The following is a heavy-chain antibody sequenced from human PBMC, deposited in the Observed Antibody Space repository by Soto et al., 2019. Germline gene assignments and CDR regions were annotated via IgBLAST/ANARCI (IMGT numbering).Heavy chain of an antibody. J-gene: IGHJ4*02. CDR3: ARWFGELTSWTL. Sequence: TGGSLRLSCAASGFTFSSYAMSWVRQAPGKGLEWISAISGSGSSRYYADSVKGRFTISRDNSKNTLYLQVSSLTAADTAVYYCARWFGELTSWTLWGQGTLVTVSS. CDR2: ISGSGSSR. V-gene: IGHV3-23*01. CDR1: GFTFSSYA. D-gene: IGHD3-10*01.